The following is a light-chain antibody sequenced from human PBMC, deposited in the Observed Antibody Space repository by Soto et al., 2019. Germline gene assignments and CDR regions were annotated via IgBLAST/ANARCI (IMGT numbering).Light chain of an antibody. Sequence: EIVLTQSPGTLSLSPGERATLSCRASQSVSSSFLAWYQQKPGQAPRLLIYGASSRATGIPDRFSGSGSGTDFTLTISRLEPEDFAVYYCQQYDNSPWTFGHVTKVEIK. V-gene: IGKV3-20*01. CDR3: QQYDNSPWT. CDR2: GAS. J-gene: IGKJ1*01. CDR1: QSVSSSF.